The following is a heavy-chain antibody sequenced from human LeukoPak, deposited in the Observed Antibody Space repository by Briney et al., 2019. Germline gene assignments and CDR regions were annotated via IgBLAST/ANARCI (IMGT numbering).Heavy chain of an antibody. CDR2: INHSGST. V-gene: IGHV4-34*01. Sequence: SETLSLTCAVYGGSFSGYYWSWIRQPPGKGLEWIGEINHSGSTNYNPSLKSRVTISVDTSKNQFSLKLSSVTAADTAVYYCARVVELRYFDWLLSPHYFDYWGQGTLVTVSS. CDR3: ARVVELRYFDWLLSPHYFDY. J-gene: IGHJ4*02. CDR1: GGSFSGYY. D-gene: IGHD3-9*01.